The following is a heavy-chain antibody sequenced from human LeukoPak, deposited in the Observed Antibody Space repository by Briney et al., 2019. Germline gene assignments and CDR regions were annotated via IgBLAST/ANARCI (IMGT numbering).Heavy chain of an antibody. Sequence: GGSLRLSCAASGFTFSSYAMNWVRQVPGKGLEWLSYINSRDGSIDYADSVQGRFTISRDNAKNSLYLQMNSLRAEDTAVCYCARETYFYDSSGYPHNYFDYWGQGNLVTVSS. CDR2: INSRDGSI. J-gene: IGHJ4*02. CDR3: ARETYFYDSSGYPHNYFDY. V-gene: IGHV3-48*01. D-gene: IGHD3-22*01. CDR1: GFTFSSYA.